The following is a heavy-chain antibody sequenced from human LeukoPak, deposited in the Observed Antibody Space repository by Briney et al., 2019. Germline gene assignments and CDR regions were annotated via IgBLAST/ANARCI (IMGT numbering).Heavy chain of an antibody. J-gene: IGHJ4*02. Sequence: GGSLRLSCAASGFILSRYAMSWVRQASGKGLEWVCGISSGGESPYYADSVRGRFTISRDNSKNTLYLEINSLRAEDTAVYSCAKKSRDGYNPFDYLGQGTLVTVSS. D-gene: IGHD5-24*01. CDR3: AKKSRDGYNPFDY. V-gene: IGHV3-23*01. CDR2: ISSGGESP. CDR1: GFILSRYA.